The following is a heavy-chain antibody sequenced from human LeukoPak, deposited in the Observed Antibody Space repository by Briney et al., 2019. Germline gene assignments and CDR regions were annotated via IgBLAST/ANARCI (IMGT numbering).Heavy chain of an antibody. V-gene: IGHV1-18*01. CDR2: IGADSANT. CDR3: ARDVLGATCGFDF. D-gene: IGHD1-26*01. J-gene: IGHJ4*02. CDR1: GYPFTSNG. Sequence: GASVKVSCKASGYPFTSNGISWVRQAPGQGLEWMGWIGADSANTKYAQKLQGRVTMTVDTSTTTVYMELRSLRSDDTALYYCARDVLGATCGFDFWGQGTLVTVSS.